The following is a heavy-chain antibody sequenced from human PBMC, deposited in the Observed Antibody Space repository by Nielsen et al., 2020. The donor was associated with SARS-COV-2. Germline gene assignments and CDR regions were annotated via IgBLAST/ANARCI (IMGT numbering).Heavy chain of an antibody. CDR2: IYYKGST. CDR1: GGSISSHF. J-gene: IGHJ5*01. Sequence: SETLSLTCTVSGGSISSHFWSWVRQPPGKGLKWIGYIYYKGSTQYNPSLKSRVTMSVDTSKNQFSLKLTSVTAADTAVYYCARETASNGLDSWGQGTLVTVSS. CDR3: ARETASNGLDS. D-gene: IGHD1-1*01. V-gene: IGHV4-59*11.